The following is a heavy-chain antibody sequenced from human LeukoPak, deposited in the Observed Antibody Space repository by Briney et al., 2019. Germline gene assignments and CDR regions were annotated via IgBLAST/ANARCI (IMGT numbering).Heavy chain of an antibody. CDR3: AKDAQRGFDYSNSLQY. J-gene: IGHJ4*02. CDR1: GFTLSHFG. V-gene: IGHV3-33*03. Sequence: GRSLRLSCAASGFTLSHFGMHWVRQAPGKGLGWVAVIWSDGTNEYYADSVKGRFSISRDNSKNTVSLQMNSLRTEDTAVYFCAKDAQRGFDYSNSLQYWGQGTLVTVSS. CDR2: IWSDGTNE. D-gene: IGHD4-11*01.